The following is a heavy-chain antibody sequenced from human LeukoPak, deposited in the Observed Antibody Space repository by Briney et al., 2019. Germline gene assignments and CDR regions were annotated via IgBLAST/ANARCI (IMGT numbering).Heavy chain of an antibody. D-gene: IGHD3-22*01. V-gene: IGHV3-7*01. CDR3: ARDWGAYYHFFDY. CDR2: IKQDGSER. J-gene: IGHJ4*02. CDR1: GFSMSVYW. Sequence: PGGSLRLSCEASGFSMSVYWMTWVRQAPGKRLEWVANIKQDGSERNYVDSVKGRFTISRDNAKKSLYLQMNSLRAEDTAVYYCARDWGAYYHFFDYWGQGTLVTVSS.